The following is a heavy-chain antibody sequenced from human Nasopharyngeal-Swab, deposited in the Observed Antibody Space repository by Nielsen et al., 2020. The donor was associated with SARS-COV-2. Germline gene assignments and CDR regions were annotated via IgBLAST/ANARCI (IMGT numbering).Heavy chain of an antibody. J-gene: IGHJ4*02. CDR3: ARPLWSYADHFDY. Sequence: GASLKISCKGSGSGFTSYWIGWVRQMPGKGLEWMGIIYPCDSETRYSPSFQGQVTISADKSISTAYLQWSRLKASDTAVYYCARPLWSYADHFDYWGQGTLVTVSS. D-gene: IGHD1-26*01. CDR2: IYPCDSET. V-gene: IGHV5-51*01. CDR1: GSGFTSYW.